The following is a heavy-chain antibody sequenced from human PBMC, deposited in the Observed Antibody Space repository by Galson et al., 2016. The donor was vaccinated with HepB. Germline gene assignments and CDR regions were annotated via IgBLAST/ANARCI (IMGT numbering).Heavy chain of an antibody. CDR3: ARVRCDSGSTTVDY. Sequence: SLRLSCAASGFTFSSYWMHWVRQTPGEGLLWLSRIDTMGCDTIYADSVKGRFTISRDNAKYTLFLHLNSLRAEDTAIYYCARVRCDSGSTTVDYWGQGILVTVSS. V-gene: IGHV3-74*01. D-gene: IGHD1-1*01. CDR1: GFTFSSYW. J-gene: IGHJ4*02. CDR2: IDTMGCDT.